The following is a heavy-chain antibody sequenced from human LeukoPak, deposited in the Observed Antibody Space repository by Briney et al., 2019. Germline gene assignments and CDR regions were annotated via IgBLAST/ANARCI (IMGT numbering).Heavy chain of an antibody. V-gene: IGHV1-69*13. CDR3: ARAVMVRGVIPWFDP. Sequence: ASVKVSCKASGGTFSSYAISWVRQAPGQGLEWMGGIIPIFGTANCAQKFQGRVTITADESTSTAYMELSSLRSEDTAVYYCARAVMVRGVIPWFDPWGQGTLVTVSS. CDR2: IIPIFGTA. J-gene: IGHJ5*02. D-gene: IGHD3-10*01. CDR1: GGTFSSYA.